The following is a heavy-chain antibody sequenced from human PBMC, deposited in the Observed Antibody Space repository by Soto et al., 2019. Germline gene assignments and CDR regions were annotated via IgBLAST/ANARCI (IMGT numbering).Heavy chain of an antibody. V-gene: IGHV5-51*01. J-gene: IGHJ4*02. Sequence: VSLKISCAASGYIFINHGIGWVRKMPGKGLEWMGNIYPGDSEIRYSPSFQGQVTISADKSISTAYLQWSSLKASDTAMYYCVRTYSETHAPGYWGQGTLVTVSS. CDR3: VRTYSETHAPGY. D-gene: IGHD4-4*01. CDR1: GYIFINHG. CDR2: IYPGDSEI.